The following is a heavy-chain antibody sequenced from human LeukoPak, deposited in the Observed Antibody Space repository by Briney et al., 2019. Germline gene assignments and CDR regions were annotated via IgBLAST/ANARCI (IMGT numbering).Heavy chain of an antibody. CDR3: AKVRAPGFDY. J-gene: IGHJ4*02. CDR1: GFTFSDYY. D-gene: IGHD1-14*01. Sequence: GGSLRLSCAASGFTFSDYYMSWIRQAPGKGLEWVSAFSGSGGSTYYADSVKGRFTISRDNSKNTLYLQMNSLRAEDTAVYYCAKVRAPGFDYWGQGTLVTVSS. V-gene: IGHV3-23*01. CDR2: FSGSGGST.